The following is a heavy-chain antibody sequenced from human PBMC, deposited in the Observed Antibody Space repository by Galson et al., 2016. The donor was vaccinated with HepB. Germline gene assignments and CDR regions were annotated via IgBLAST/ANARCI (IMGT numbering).Heavy chain of an antibody. CDR3: VKERLVRRIFDH. D-gene: IGHD1-1*01. CDR1: GYTFTNYW. J-gene: IGHJ4*02. V-gene: IGHV5-51*01. CDR2: IYPGDSDT. Sequence: QSGAEVKKPGESLKISCKDSGYTFTNYWIGWVRKMPGKGLECMGIIYPGDSDTKHSLSFQGQVTISVDKSISTAYLQWSSLKASDTAMYYCVKERLVRRIFDHWGQGTLLTVSS.